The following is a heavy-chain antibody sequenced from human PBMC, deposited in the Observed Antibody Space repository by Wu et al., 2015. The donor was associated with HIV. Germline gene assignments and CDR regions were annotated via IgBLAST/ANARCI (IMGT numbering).Heavy chain of an antibody. CDR1: GDGFTSYD. CDR3: ARGPREGGWYGRRWFDP. V-gene: IGHV1-8*01. CDR2: MNPNSGNT. D-gene: IGHD6-19*01. Sequence: QVHLVQFGGEVKKPGSSVKVTCKASGDGFTSYDINWVRQATGQGLEWMGWMNPNSGNTGYAQKFQGRVTMTRNTSISTAYMELSSLRSEDTAVYYCARGPREGGWYGRRWFDPWGQGTLVTVSS. J-gene: IGHJ5*02.